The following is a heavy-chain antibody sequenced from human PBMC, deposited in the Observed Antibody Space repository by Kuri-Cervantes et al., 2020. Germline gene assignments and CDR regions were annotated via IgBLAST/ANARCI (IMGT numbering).Heavy chain of an antibody. CDR2: ISAHDADT. J-gene: IGHJ3*02. CDR1: GGTFSSYG. V-gene: IGHV1-18*01. Sequence: ASVKVSCKASGGTFSSYGISWVRQAPGQGLEWMGWISAHDADTNYAHKLQGRVTMTTDTSTSTAYMELRSLRPDDAAVYYCSRGGYNWDLDAFDIWGQGTMVTVSS. CDR3: SRGGYNWDLDAFDI. D-gene: IGHD1-20*01.